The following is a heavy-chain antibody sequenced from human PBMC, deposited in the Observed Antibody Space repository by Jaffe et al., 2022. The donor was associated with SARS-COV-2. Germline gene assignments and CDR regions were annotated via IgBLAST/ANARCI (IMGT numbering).Heavy chain of an antibody. CDR3: AKDQETYYDILTGYNNWFDP. CDR1: GFTFSSYA. V-gene: IGHV3-23*01. Sequence: EVQLLESGGGLVQPGGSLRLSCAASGFTFSSYAMSWVRQAPGKGLEWVSAISGSGGSTYYADSVKGRFTISRDNSKNTLYLQMNSLRAEDTAVYYCAKDQETYYDILTGYNNWFDPWGQGTLVTVSS. D-gene: IGHD3-9*01. CDR2: ISGSGGST. J-gene: IGHJ5*02.